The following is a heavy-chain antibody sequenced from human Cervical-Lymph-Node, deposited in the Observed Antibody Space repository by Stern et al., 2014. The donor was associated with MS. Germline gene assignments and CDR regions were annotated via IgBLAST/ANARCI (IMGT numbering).Heavy chain of an antibody. D-gene: IGHD5-24*01. V-gene: IGHV3-30*04. CDR3: AREMAPLYVS. Sequence: VQLEESGGGVVQPGRSLRLSCAASGFTFTSYGMHWVRQAPGKGLEWVAGISFDGSDKDYSDSVKGRFTVSRDTSQNTLYLQMDGLRPADTVIYFCAREMAPLYVSWGRGPLVTVSS. CDR2: ISFDGSDK. CDR1: GFTFTSYG. J-gene: IGHJ4*02.